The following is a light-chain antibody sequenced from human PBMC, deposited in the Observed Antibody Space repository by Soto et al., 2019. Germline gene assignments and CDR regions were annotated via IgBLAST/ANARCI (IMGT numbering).Light chain of an antibody. J-gene: IGKJ1*01. CDR2: DAS. CDR1: QNIRSY. Sequence: DIQVTQSPSSLSASVGDRVTISCRASQNIRSYLNWYQHKPGEAPKLLIHDASTLHSGVPSRFSGIGSWTDFTLTISSLQLEDFATYSCLQTYRKPWVFGQGTTVDI. CDR3: LQTYRKPWV. V-gene: IGKV1-39*01.